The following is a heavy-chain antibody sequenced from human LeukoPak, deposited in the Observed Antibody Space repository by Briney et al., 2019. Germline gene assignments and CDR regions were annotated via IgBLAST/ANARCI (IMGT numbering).Heavy chain of an antibody. CDR3: ARGRLPSRYGGYDY. CDR2: IYHSGST. V-gene: IGHV4-30-2*01. CDR1: GGSISSGGYS. Sequence: SETLSLTCAVSGGSISSGGYSWSWIRQPPGKGLEWIGYIYHSGSTYYNPSPKSRVTISVDRSKNQFSLKLSSVTAADTAVYYCARGRLPSRYGGYDYWGRGTLVIVSS. J-gene: IGHJ4*02. D-gene: IGHD5-12*01.